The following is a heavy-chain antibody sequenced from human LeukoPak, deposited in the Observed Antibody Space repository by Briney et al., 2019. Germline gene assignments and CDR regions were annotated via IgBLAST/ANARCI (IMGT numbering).Heavy chain of an antibody. V-gene: IGHV5-51*01. CDR2: IYPGDSDT. D-gene: IGHD3-22*01. J-gene: IGHJ4*02. Sequence: GESLKISCKGPGYSFTSYWIGWVRQMPGKGLEWMGIIYPGDSDTRYSPSFQGQVTISADKSISTAYLQWSSLKVSDTAMYYCARLPYDSSGYSDYWGQGTLVTVSS. CDR3: ARLPYDSSGYSDY. CDR1: GYSFTSYW.